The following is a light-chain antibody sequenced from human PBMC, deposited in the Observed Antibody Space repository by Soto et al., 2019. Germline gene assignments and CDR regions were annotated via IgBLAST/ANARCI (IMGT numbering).Light chain of an antibody. CDR2: AAS. CDR3: QHYRCQSIT. J-gene: IGKJ4*01. CDR1: ENIFKF. Sequence: DILLIQSPATLSASVGDRITITCRASENIFKFLAWYQQRSGSAPNLLIYAASDLEKGVPSRFSGSGSGTDFTLTIDSLQPDDSATYFCQHYRCQSITFGGGTQVDVK. V-gene: IGKV1-5*01.